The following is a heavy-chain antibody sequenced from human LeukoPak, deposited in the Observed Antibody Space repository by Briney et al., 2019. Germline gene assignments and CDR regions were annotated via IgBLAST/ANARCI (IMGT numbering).Heavy chain of an antibody. J-gene: IGHJ4*02. D-gene: IGHD3-22*01. Sequence: PGGSLRLSCAVSGFTASTHHMAWVRQAPGKGLEWVSVRQPGNVSYYADSVTGRFTTSTDSSKNTLSLQMRDLRAEDTALYYCARERDYDTYFDYWGQGTLVIVSS. CDR3: ARERDYDTYFDY. CDR2: RQPGNVS. V-gene: IGHV3-53*01. CDR1: GFTASTHH.